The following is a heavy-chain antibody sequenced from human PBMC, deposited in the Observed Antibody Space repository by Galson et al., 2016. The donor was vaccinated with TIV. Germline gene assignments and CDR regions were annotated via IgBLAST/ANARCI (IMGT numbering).Heavy chain of an antibody. V-gene: IGHV1-18*01. Sequence: SVKVSCKASGYGFSNYGFIWVRQAPGQGLEWVGWISSYNGHIEYAQKFQGRGTLTTDTSTSKAYMELRSLRSNDTAVYYCSRAAKPPVPVADIWGQGTMVTVAS. D-gene: IGHD6-13*01. CDR1: GYGFSNYG. CDR3: SRAAKPPVPVADI. CDR2: ISSYNGHI. J-gene: IGHJ3*02.